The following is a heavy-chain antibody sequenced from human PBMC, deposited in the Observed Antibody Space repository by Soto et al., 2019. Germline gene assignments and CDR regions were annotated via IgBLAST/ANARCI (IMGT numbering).Heavy chain of an antibody. J-gene: IGHJ4*02. CDR3: ARDVGLDSDDFFAY. CDR1: GFTFSSYG. V-gene: IGHV3-23*01. CDR2: IRGDGGQT. D-gene: IGHD3-9*01. Sequence: GGSLRLSCTASGFTFSSYGMGWVRQAPGKCLQWVSTIRGDGGQTHYTDSVKGRFSISRDNSKNTVYLQMDSLRAEDTAMYFCARDVGLDSDDFFAYWGQGXQVT.